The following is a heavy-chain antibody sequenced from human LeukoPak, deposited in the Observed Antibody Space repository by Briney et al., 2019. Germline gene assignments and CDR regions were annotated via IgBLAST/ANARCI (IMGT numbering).Heavy chain of an antibody. CDR3: ARDIVTAMVDY. D-gene: IGHD5-12*01. V-gene: IGHV3-21*01. Sequence: GGTLRLSCEASGFTSRSYSTNWVPHTPGKGLEWVSSISSSSSYIYYADSVKGRFTISRDNAKNSLYLQMSSLRADDTAVYYCARDIVTAMVDYWGQGTLVTVSS. CDR1: GFTSRSYS. J-gene: IGHJ4*02. CDR2: ISSSSSYI.